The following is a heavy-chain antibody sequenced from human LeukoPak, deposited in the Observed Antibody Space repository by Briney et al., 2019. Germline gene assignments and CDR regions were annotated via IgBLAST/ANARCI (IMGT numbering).Heavy chain of an antibody. CDR1: GGSFSSGGYY. Sequence: SETLSLTCTVSGGSFSSGGYYWSWIRQHPGKGLEWIGYIYYSGSTYYNPSLKSRVTISLDTSKNQFSLNLSSVTAADTAVYYCGRTGIGSSYYYGMDVWGQGTTVTVSS. CDR3: GRTGIGSSYYYGMDV. D-gene: IGHD6-6*01. CDR2: IYYSGST. V-gene: IGHV4-31*03. J-gene: IGHJ6*02.